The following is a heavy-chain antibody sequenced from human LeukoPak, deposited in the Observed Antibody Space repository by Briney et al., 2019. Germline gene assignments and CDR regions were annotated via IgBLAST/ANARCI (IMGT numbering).Heavy chain of an antibody. J-gene: IGHJ4*02. CDR3: ARYHYDSSDYYYYLDY. D-gene: IGHD3-22*01. Sequence: KPSETLSLTCTVSGGSISSYYWSWIRQPPGKGLEWIGYIYYSGSTNYNPSLKSRVTISVDTSKNQFSLKLSSVTAADTAVYYCARYHYDSSDYYYYLDYWGQGTLVTVSS. CDR1: GGSISSYY. CDR2: IYYSGST. V-gene: IGHV4-59*01.